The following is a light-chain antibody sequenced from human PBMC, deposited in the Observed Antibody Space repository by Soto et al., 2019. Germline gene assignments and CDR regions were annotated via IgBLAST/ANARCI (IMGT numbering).Light chain of an antibody. CDR2: EVR. J-gene: IGLJ2*01. CDR3: SSYTSAGTLV. Sequence: QSALTQPASVSGSPGQSITISCTGTSSDVGGYNYVSWYQQHPGKAPKLMIYEVRNRPSGISNRFSCSKSGYTASLTISGLQAEDEADYYCSSYTSAGTLVFGGGTKVTVL. CDR1: SSDVGGYNY. V-gene: IGLV2-14*01.